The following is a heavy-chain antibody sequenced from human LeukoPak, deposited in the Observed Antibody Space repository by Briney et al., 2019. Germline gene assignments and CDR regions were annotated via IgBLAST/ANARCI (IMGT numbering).Heavy chain of an antibody. D-gene: IGHD5-12*01. CDR1: GYTFTAYY. CDR2: INPNSGGT. CDR3: ARGGGYDSYPDY. J-gene: IGHJ4*02. Sequence: ASVKVSCKTSGYTFTAYYMHRVRQAPGKGLEWVGWINPNSGGTNYAQKFQGRVTMTGDTSFTTVYMEVSRLTSDDTAVYYCARGGGYDSYPDYWGQGSLVTVSS. V-gene: IGHV1-2*02.